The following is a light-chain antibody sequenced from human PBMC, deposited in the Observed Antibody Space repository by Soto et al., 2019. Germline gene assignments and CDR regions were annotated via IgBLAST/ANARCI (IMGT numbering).Light chain of an antibody. CDR2: GAS. V-gene: IGKV3-15*01. CDR3: QQYNNWPRT. J-gene: IGKJ1*01. CDR1: QSVSSN. Sequence: EIVMTQSPANLSVSPGERATLSCRASQSVSSNLAWYQQKPGQAPRLLIYGASTRATGIPARFSGSGSGTEFPLTISSLQSEDFAVYYCQQYNNWPRTFGQGTKVEIK.